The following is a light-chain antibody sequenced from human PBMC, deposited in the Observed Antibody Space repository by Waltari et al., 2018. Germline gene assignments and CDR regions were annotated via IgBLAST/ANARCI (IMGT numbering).Light chain of an antibody. CDR2: ETT. J-gene: IGLJ3*02. CDR1: ALPRKY. CDR3: SSTDNSGNHRV. Sequence: SEELTQPPSVSVSPGQTARITSSGDALPRKYAYWYQQKSGQAPVLVIYETTKRPSGIPDRFSGSSSGTMATLTISGAQVEDEADYYCSSTDNSGNHRVFGAGTKLTVL. V-gene: IGLV3-10*01.